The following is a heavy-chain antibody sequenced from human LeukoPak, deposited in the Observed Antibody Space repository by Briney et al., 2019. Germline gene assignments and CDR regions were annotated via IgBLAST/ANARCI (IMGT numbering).Heavy chain of an antibody. Sequence: SETMSLTCTVDGGSLTSHYWSWIRQPPGTGLEWVGYIYYSGSTNYNPSLKSRVPISVDTSKNQFSLKLSSVTAADTAVYYCARHSDYGDYASQFDYWGQGTLVTVSS. V-gene: IGHV4-59*08. CDR2: IYYSGST. D-gene: IGHD4-17*01. CDR1: GGSLTSHY. CDR3: ARHSDYGDYASQFDY. J-gene: IGHJ4*02.